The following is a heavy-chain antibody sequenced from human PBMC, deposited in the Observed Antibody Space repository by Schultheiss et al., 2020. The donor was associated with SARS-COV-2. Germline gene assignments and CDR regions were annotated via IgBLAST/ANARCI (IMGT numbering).Heavy chain of an antibody. V-gene: IGHV3-53*05. CDR1: GFSVSSNY. CDR3: ARDSDYKNYYYMDV. CDR2: IYSGGST. J-gene: IGHJ6*03. Sequence: GGSLRLSCAASGFSVSSNYMTWVRQAPGKGLEWVSVIYSGGSTYYADSVKGRFTISRDNSKNTLYLQMNSLRAEDTAVYYCARDSDYKNYYYMDVWGKGTTVTVSS. D-gene: IGHD4-11*01.